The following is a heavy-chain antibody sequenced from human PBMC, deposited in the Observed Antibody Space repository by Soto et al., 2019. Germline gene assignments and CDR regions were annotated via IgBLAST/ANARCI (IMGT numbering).Heavy chain of an antibody. CDR2: ISSSSSYI. D-gene: IGHD3-3*01. CDR1: GFTFSSYS. V-gene: IGHV3-21*04. J-gene: IGHJ6*02. CDR3: AAGWLRFLEWFPQPYYGMDV. Sequence: PGGSLRLSCAASGFTFSSYSMNWVRQAPGKGLEWVSSISSSSSYIYYADSVKGRFTISRDNAKNSLFLQMNSLRSEDTAVYYCAAGWLRFLEWFPQPYYGMDVWGQGTTVTVSS.